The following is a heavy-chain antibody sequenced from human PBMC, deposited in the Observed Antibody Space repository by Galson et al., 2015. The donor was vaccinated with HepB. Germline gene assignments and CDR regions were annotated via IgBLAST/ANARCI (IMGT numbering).Heavy chain of an antibody. CDR2: IYYSGST. V-gene: IGHV4-59*01. CDR3: ARGGGTDFDY. CDR1: GGSISSYY. Sequence: LSLTCTVSGGSISSYYWSWIRQPPGKGLEWIGYIYYSGSTNYNPSLKSRVTISVDTSKNQFSLKLSSVTAADTAVYYCARGGGTDFDYWGQGTLVTVSS. D-gene: IGHD3-16*01. J-gene: IGHJ4*02.